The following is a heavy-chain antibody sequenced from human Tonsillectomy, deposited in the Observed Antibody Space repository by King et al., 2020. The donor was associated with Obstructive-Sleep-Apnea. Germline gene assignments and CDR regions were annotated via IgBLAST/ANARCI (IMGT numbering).Heavy chain of an antibody. V-gene: IGHV3-74*01. Sequence: VQLVESVGGLVQPGGSLRLSFASSGFTFYSYLMHWVRQAPGKGLVWVSRIDSDGSSTSYADSVKGRFTISRDNAKNTLYLQMNSLRAEDTAVYYCARSTVFGLLIYYGMDVWGQGTTVTVSS. CDR3: ARSTVFGLLIYYGMDV. D-gene: IGHD3/OR15-3a*01. J-gene: IGHJ6*02. CDR2: IDSDGSST. CDR1: GFTFYSYL.